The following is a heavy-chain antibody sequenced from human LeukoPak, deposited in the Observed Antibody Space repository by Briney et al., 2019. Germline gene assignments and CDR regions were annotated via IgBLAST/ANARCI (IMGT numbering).Heavy chain of an antibody. D-gene: IGHD2-15*01. CDR3: ARGRGRYCSGGSCYRYYYYYGMDV. Sequence: GGSLRLSCAASGFTFSSYEMNWVRQAPGKGLEWVSYISSSGSIIYYADSVEGRFTISRDNAKNSLYLQMNSLRAEDTAVYYCARGRGRYCSGGSCYRYYYYYGMDVWGKGTTVTVSS. V-gene: IGHV3-48*03. CDR2: ISSSGSII. CDR1: GFTFSSYE. J-gene: IGHJ6*04.